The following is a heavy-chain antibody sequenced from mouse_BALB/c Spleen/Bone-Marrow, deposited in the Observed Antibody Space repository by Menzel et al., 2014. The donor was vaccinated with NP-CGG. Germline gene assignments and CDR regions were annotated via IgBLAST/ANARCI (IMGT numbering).Heavy chain of an antibody. CDR2: IWGDGST. CDR1: GFTLTGYG. V-gene: IGHV2-6-7*01. Sequence: QVQLKQSGPGLVAPSQSLAITCTVSGFTLTGYGVKWVRQPPGKGLEWLGEIWGDGSTDYNSALKSRLSISKDNSKSQVFLKMNSLQTDDTARYYCARDYGTGAMDYWGQGTSVTVSS. D-gene: IGHD1-1*01. J-gene: IGHJ4*01. CDR3: ARDYGTGAMDY.